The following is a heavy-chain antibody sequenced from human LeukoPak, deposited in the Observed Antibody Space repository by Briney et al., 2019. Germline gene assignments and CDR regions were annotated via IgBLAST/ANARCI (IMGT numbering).Heavy chain of an antibody. V-gene: IGHV3-20*04. Sequence: GGSLRLSCAASGFTFDDYGMSWVRQAPGKGLEWVSGINWNGGSTGYADSVKGRFTISRDNAKNSLYLQMNNLRAEDTALYYCAREGYCSSTSCSLDYWGQGTLVTVSS. CDR2: INWNGGST. J-gene: IGHJ4*02. CDR1: GFTFDDYG. D-gene: IGHD2-2*01. CDR3: AREGYCSSTSCSLDY.